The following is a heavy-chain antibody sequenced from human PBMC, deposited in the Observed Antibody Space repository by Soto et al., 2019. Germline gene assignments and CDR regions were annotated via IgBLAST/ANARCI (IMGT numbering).Heavy chain of an antibody. CDR2: ISAYNGNT. CDR1: GYTFTSYG. D-gene: IGHD5-12*01. V-gene: IGHV1-18*01. Sequence: QVQLVQSGAEVKKPGASVKVSCKASGYTFTSYGISWVRQAPGQGLEWMGWISAYNGNTNYAQKLQGRVTMTTDTSTSTAYMELRSVRSDDTAVYYCARAIDYQGPGSDYYGMDVWGQGTTVTVSS. CDR3: ARAIDYQGPGSDYYGMDV. J-gene: IGHJ6*02.